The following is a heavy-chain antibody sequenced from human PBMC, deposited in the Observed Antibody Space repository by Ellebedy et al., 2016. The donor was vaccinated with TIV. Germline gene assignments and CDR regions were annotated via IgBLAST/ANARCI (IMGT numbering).Heavy chain of an antibody. Sequence: MPSETLSLTCTVSGGSISSYYWSWIRQPPGQGLEWIGYIYYSGSTNYNPSLKSRVTISVDTSKNQFSLKLSSVTAADTAVYYCARTPYRYFATNYYFDYWGQGTLVTVSS. CDR1: GGSISSYY. D-gene: IGHD3-9*01. V-gene: IGHV4-59*08. CDR3: ARTPYRYFATNYYFDY. J-gene: IGHJ4*02. CDR2: IYYSGST.